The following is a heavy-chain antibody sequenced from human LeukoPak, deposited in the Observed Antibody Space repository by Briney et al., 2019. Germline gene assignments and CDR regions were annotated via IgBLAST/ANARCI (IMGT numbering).Heavy chain of an antibody. D-gene: IGHD5-24*01. CDR3: AKARPALDGYNRPDY. CDR1: GFTFSSYA. CDR2: ISGSGGST. V-gene: IGHV3-23*01. J-gene: IGHJ4*02. Sequence: GGSLRLSCAASGFTFSSYAMSWVRQAPGKGLEWVSAISGSGGSTNYADSVRGRFTISRDNSKNTLYLQMNSLRAEDTAVYYCAKARPALDGYNRPDYWGQGTLVTVSS.